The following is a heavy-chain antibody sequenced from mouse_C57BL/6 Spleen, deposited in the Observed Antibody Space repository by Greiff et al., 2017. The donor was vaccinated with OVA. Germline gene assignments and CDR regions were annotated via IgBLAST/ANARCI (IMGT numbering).Heavy chain of an antibody. D-gene: IGHD2-5*01. Sequence: VQLQQPGAELVKPGASVKMSCKASGYTFTSYWITWVKQRPGQGLEWIGDIYPGSGSTNYNEKFKSKVTLTVDTSSSTDYMQLSRLTSEDSAVYYCARCSNPLYYFDYWGKGTTLTVSS. V-gene: IGHV1-55*01. CDR1: GYTFTSYW. J-gene: IGHJ2*01. CDR3: ARCSNPLYYFDY. CDR2: IYPGSGST.